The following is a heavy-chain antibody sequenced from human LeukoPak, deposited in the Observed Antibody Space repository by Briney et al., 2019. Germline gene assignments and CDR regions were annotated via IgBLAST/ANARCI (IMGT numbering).Heavy chain of an antibody. J-gene: IGHJ4*02. CDR2: IRSLSYGGTT. V-gene: IGHV3-49*03. Sequence: RSLRLSCTASGFTFRDFGMNWLRQAPGKGLEWVGFIRSLSYGGTTEYAASVKGRFTISRDDSKSIAHLQMNSLKTEDTAVYYCTRDPSPLYYYDSSGSYYDNWGQGTLVTVSS. CDR1: GFTFRDFG. CDR3: TRDPSPLYYYDSSGSYYDN. D-gene: IGHD3-22*01.